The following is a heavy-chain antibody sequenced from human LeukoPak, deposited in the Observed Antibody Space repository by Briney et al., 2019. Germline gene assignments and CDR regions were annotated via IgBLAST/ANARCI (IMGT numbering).Heavy chain of an antibody. CDR3: ARVARDYDILTGYYSGPIDY. J-gene: IGHJ4*02. CDR2: IYYSGST. CDR1: GGSISSSNW. D-gene: IGHD3-9*01. V-gene: IGHV4-61*01. Sequence: SGTLSLTCAVSGGSISSSNWWSWIRQPPGKGLERIGYIYYSGSTNYNPSLKSRVTISVDTSKNQFSLKLSSVTAADTAVYYCARVARDYDILTGYYSGPIDYWGQGTLVTVSS.